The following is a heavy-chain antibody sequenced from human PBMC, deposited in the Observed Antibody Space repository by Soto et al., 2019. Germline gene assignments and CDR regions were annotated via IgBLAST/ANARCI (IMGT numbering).Heavy chain of an antibody. J-gene: IGHJ6*02. CDR1: GFPFIDYY. D-gene: IGHD3-22*01. CDR3: ARGSYYDSSGFFGESTSPGMDV. CDR2: ISYDGSNK. V-gene: IGHV3-30-3*01. Sequence: GVSLRLSCASSGFPFIDYYMSWVRPAPGKGLDWVAVISYDGSNKYYADSVKGRFTISRDNSKNTLYLQMNSLRAEDTAVYYCARGSYYDSSGFFGESTSPGMDVWGQGTTVNVS.